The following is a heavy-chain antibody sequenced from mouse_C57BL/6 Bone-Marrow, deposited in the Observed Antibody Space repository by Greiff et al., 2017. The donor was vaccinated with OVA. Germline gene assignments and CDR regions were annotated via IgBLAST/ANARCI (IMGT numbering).Heavy chain of an antibody. CDR3: ARVWYPAWFAY. V-gene: IGHV5-4*03. CDR2: ISDGGSYT. CDR1: GFTFSSDA. D-gene: IGHD2-10*02. Sequence: EVKLVESGGGLVKPGGSLKLSCAASGFTFSSDAMSWVRQTPEKRLEWVATISDGGSYTYYPDNVKGRFTISRDNAKNNLYLQMSHLKSEDTAMYYCARVWYPAWFAYWGQGTLVTVSA. J-gene: IGHJ3*01.